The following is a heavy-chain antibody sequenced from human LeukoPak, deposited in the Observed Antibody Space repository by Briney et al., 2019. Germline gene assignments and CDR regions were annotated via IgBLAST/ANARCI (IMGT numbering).Heavy chain of an antibody. CDR2: IIPIFGTT. D-gene: IGHD2-2*02. CDR1: GGTFSSYT. V-gene: IGHV1-69*05. Sequence: SVKVSCKASGGTFSSYTISWVRQAPGQGLEWMGGIIPIFGTTTYAQKFQGRITIITDASMSTVYMELSSLRSEDTAVYYCARWAGFCTTNNCDNPFDYWGQGTLVTVSS. CDR3: ARWAGFCTTNNCDNPFDY. J-gene: IGHJ4*02.